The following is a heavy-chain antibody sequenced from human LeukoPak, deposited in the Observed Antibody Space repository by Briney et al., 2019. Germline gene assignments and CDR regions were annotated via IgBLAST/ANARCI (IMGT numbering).Heavy chain of an antibody. D-gene: IGHD3-22*01. J-gene: IGHJ4*02. V-gene: IGHV3-74*01. CDR1: GFTFSTYW. Sequence: GGSLRLSCAASGFTFSTYWMHWVRQVPGKGLVWVSRISSDGANANYADSVKGRFTISRDNAKNSLYLQMNSLRAEDTALYYCAKGDYYDSSGPASYYFDYWGQGTLVTVSS. CDR2: ISSDGANA. CDR3: AKGDYYDSSGPASYYFDY.